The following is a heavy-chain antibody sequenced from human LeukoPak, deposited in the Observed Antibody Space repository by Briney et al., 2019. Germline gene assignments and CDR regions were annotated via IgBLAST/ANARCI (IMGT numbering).Heavy chain of an antibody. J-gene: IGHJ6*03. CDR2: ISGSGSGGST. CDR1: GFTFSSSA. D-gene: IGHD3-16*01. V-gene: IGHV3-23*01. Sequence: GGSLRLSCAASGFTFSSSAMSWVRQAPGKGLEWVSSISGSGSGGSTYYADSVKGRFTISRDNSKNTLYLQMNSLRAEDTAVYYCAKGLVKGNYYYYYMDVWGKGTTVTVSS. CDR3: AKGLVKGNYYYYYMDV.